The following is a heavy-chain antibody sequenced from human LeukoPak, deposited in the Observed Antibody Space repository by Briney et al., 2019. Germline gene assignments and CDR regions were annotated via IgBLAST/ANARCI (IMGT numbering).Heavy chain of an antibody. CDR2: IIPIFGTA. Sequence: GASVKVSCKASGGTFSSYAISWVRQAPGQGLEWMGGIIPIFGTANYAQKFQGRVTITADESTSTAYMELSSLRSEDTAVYYCEATRGFGDFDYWGQGTLVTVSS. V-gene: IGHV1-69*13. J-gene: IGHJ4*02. CDR1: GGTFSSYA. D-gene: IGHD5-12*01. CDR3: EATRGFGDFDY.